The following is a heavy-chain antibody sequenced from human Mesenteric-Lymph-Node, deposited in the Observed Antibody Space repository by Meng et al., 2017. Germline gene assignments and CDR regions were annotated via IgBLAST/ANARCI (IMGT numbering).Heavy chain of an antibody. D-gene: IGHD3-22*01. V-gene: IGHV3-48*03. CDR3: ARSITMIVTPTDY. CDR2: ISSSGSTI. Sequence: GGSLRLSCAASGFTFSSYEMNWVRQAPGKGLEWVSYISSSGSTIYYADSVKGRFTISRDNAKNSLYLQMNSLRAEDTAVYYCARSITMIVTPTDYWGQGTLVTVSS. J-gene: IGHJ4*02. CDR1: GFTFSSYE.